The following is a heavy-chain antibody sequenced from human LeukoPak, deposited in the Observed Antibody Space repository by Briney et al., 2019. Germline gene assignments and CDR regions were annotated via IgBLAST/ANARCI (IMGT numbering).Heavy chain of an antibody. CDR3: ARIVVVAATPYYFDY. CDR2: INPNSGGT. D-gene: IGHD2-15*01. CDR1: GYAFTGYY. Sequence: ASVKVSCKASGYAFTGYYIHWVRQAPGQGLEWMGWINPNSGGTNYAQKFQGRVTMTRDTSISTAYMELSRLRSDDTAVYYCARIVVVAATPYYFDYWGQGTLVTVSS. V-gene: IGHV1-2*02. J-gene: IGHJ4*02.